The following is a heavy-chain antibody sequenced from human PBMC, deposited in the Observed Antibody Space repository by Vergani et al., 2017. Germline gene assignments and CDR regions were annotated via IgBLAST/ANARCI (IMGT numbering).Heavy chain of an antibody. D-gene: IGHD5-18*01. J-gene: IGHJ4*02. CDR2: INHNGST. Sequence: QVQLQQWGAGLLKPSETLSLTCAVYGGSFSGYYWSWIRQPPGKGLEWIGEINHNGSTNHNPSLKSAVTITVATSKNQLSLKLSPVTAADTAVYYCARGDQAMVGNDEWRQGTLVTVYS. CDR3: ARGDQAMVGNDE. CDR1: GGSFSGYY. V-gene: IGHV4-34*01.